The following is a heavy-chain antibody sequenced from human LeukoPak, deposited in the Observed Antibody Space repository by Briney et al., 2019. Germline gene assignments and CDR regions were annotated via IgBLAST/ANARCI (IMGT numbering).Heavy chain of an antibody. Sequence: SVKVSCKASGGTFSSYAISWVQQAPGQGLEWMGRIIPILGIANYAQKFQGRVTITADKSTSTAYMELSSLRSEDTAVYYCARDPGVGGSGSYYADRESDYWGQGTLVTVSS. D-gene: IGHD3-10*01. CDR3: ARDPGVGGSGSYYADRESDY. CDR2: IIPILGIA. V-gene: IGHV1-69*04. J-gene: IGHJ4*02. CDR1: GGTFSSYA.